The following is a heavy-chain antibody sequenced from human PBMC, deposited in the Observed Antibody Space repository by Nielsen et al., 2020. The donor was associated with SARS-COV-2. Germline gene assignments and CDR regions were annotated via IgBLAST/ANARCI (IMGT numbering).Heavy chain of an antibody. Sequence: GESLKISCAASGFTFRDHYMSWIRQAPGKGLEWVSYISNDSEYTNYADSVKGRFTISRANTEKSLYLELSSLRAEDAAVYFCVRGLGYCTGGTCFPYDLWGQGTLVSVST. CDR2: ISNDSEYT. CDR3: VRGLGYCTGGTCFPYDL. CDR1: GFTFRDHY. D-gene: IGHD2-8*02. J-gene: IGHJ4*02. V-gene: IGHV3-11*06.